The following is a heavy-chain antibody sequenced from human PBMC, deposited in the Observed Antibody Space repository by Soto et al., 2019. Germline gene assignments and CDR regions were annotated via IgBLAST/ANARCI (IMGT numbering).Heavy chain of an antibody. Sequence: GGSLRLCCAASGFTFSDYYMSGIRQAPGKGLEWVSYISSSGSTIYYADSVKGRFTISRDNAKNSLYLQMNSLRAEDTAVYYCARAKREDYYYYMDVWGKGTTVTVSS. CDR2: ISSSGSTI. J-gene: IGHJ6*03. V-gene: IGHV3-11*01. CDR3: ARAKREDYYYYMDV. CDR1: GFTFSDYY.